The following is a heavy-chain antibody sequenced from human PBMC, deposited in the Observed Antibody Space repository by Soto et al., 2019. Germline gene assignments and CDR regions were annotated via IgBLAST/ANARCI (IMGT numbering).Heavy chain of an antibody. V-gene: IGHV3-74*01. Sequence: EVQLVESGGGLVQPGGSLRLSCAASGFTFSTYWMHWVRQAPGKGLVWVSGINGDGTSTTYADSVKGRFTFSRDNAKNTLDLQMNSLRAEDTAVYYCARGYDSWGQGTLVTVSS. CDR1: GFTFSTYW. J-gene: IGHJ5*01. CDR2: INGDGTST. CDR3: ARGYDS.